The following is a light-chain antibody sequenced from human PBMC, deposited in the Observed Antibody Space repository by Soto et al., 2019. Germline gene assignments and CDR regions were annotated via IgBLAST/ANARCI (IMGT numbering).Light chain of an antibody. Sequence: EIGLTKSPGTRSLSPGERATLSCRASQSVSSSYLAWYHQKPGQAPRLLIFGASTRATGIPDRFSGGGSGTDFTLTISRLEPEDFAVYFCQQFGTSPLWTFGQGAKVDIK. CDR3: QQFGTSPLWT. CDR1: QSVSSSY. V-gene: IGKV3-20*01. CDR2: GAS. J-gene: IGKJ1*01.